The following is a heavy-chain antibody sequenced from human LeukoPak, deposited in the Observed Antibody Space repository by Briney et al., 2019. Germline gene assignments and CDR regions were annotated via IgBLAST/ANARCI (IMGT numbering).Heavy chain of an antibody. CDR2: INPNSGGT. CDR1: GYTFTGYY. D-gene: IGHD3-22*01. V-gene: IGHV1-2*02. J-gene: IGHJ4*02. CDR3: ARERYYYDSSGYFDH. Sequence: ASVKVSCKASGYTFTGYYMHWVRQAPGQGLEWMGWINPNSGGTNYAQKFQGRVTMTRDTSISTAYMELSRLRSDDTAVYYCARERYYYDSSGYFDHWGQGTLVTVSS.